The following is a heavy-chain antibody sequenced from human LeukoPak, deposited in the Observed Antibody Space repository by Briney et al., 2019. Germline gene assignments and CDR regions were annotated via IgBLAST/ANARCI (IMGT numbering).Heavy chain of an antibody. CDR2: IYPGDSDT. CDR3: ARLVGDSSGYRMIPYYYYGMDV. J-gene: IGHJ6*02. Sequence: GESLKISCQGSGYSFTSYWIGWVRQMPGKGLEWMGIIYPGDSDTRYSPSFQGQVTISADKSISTAYLQWSSLKASDTAMYYRARLVGDSSGYRMIPYYYYGMDVWGQGTTVTVSS. D-gene: IGHD3-22*01. CDR1: GYSFTSYW. V-gene: IGHV5-51*01.